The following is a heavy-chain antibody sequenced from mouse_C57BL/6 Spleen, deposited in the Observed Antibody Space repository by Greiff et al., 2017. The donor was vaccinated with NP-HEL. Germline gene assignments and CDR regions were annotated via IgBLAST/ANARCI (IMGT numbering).Heavy chain of an antibody. J-gene: IGHJ4*01. CDR2: ISSGGSYT. V-gene: IGHV5-6*01. D-gene: IGHD2-3*01. CDR1: GFTFSSYG. CDR3: ARPFYDGYYAMDY. Sequence: EEHLVESGGDLVKPGGSLKLSCAASGFTFSSYGMSWVRQTPDKRLEWVATISSGGSYTYYPDSVKGRFTISRDNAQNTLYLQMSSLKSEDTAMYYCARPFYDGYYAMDYWGQGTSVTVSS.